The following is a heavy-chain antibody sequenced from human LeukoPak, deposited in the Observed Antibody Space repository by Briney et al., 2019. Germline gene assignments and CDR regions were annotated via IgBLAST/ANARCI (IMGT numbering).Heavy chain of an antibody. V-gene: IGHV1-69*13. CDR3: ASLIAAAGTRDFDY. CDR2: IIPIFGTA. Sequence: ASVKVSCKASGGTFSSYAISWVRQAPGQGLEWMGGIIPIFGTANYAQKFQGRVTITADESTSTAYMELSSLRSEDTAVYYCASLIAAAGTRDFDYWGQGTLVTVSS. D-gene: IGHD6-13*01. J-gene: IGHJ4*02. CDR1: GGTFSSYA.